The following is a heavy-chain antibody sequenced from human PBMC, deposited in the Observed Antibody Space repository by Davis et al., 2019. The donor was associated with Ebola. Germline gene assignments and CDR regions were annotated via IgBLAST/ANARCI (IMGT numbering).Heavy chain of an antibody. J-gene: IGHJ5*02. CDR3: ATLGTDP. V-gene: IGHV3-21*01. Sequence: PGGSLRLSCAASGFTFGSYSMNWVRQAPGKGLEWVSYISSSSSYIYYADSVKGRFTISRDNAKNSLYLQMNSLRAEDTAVYFCATLGTDPWGQGTLVTVSS. CDR1: GFTFGSYS. CDR2: ISSSSSYI.